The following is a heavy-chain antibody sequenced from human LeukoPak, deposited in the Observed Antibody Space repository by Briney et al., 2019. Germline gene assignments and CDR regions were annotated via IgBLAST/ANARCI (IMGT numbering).Heavy chain of an antibody. CDR2: IWYDGSDQ. V-gene: IGHV3-33*01. CDR3: ASLIGHTDYYDSSGYSSPFDS. CDR1: GFTFSTCG. J-gene: IGHJ4*02. Sequence: GGSLRLSCAASGFTFSTCGMHWVRQAPGKGLEWVAVIWYDGSDQYYADSVKGRFTISRDNSKDTLYLQMNSLRAEDTAVYYCASLIGHTDYYDSSGYSSPFDSWGQGTLVTVSS. D-gene: IGHD3-22*01.